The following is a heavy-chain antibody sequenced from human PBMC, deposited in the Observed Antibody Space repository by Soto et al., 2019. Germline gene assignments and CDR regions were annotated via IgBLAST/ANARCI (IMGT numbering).Heavy chain of an antibody. CDR3: ARALLRAPGAFDI. CDR2: IIPIFGTA. V-gene: IGHV1-69*05. Sequence: ASVKVSCKASGGTFSSYAISWVRQASGQGLEWMGGIIPIFGTANYAQKFQGRVTITTDESTSTAYMELSSLRSEDTAVYYCARALLRAPGAFDIWGPRDNGHRLL. J-gene: IGHJ3*02. CDR1: GGTFSSYA.